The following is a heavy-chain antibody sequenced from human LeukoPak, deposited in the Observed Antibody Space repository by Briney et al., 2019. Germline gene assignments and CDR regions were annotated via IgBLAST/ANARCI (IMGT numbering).Heavy chain of an antibody. V-gene: IGHV1-2*02. J-gene: IGHJ4*02. Sequence: ASVKVSCKASGYTFTGYYMHWVRQAPGQGLEWMGWINPNSGGTNYAQKFQGRVTMTRDTSISTAYMELSRLRSNDTAVYYCARVKTMIIVVSLFDYWGQGTLVTVSS. CDR1: GYTFTGYY. CDR3: ARVKTMIIVVSLFDY. CDR2: INPNSGGT. D-gene: IGHD3-22*01.